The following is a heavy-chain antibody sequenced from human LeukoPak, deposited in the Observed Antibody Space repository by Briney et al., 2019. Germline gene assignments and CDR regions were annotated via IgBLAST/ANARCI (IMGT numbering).Heavy chain of an antibody. V-gene: IGHV1-2*02. Sequence: GASVKVSCKASGYTFTGYYMHWVRQAPRQGLEWMGWINPNSGGTNYAQKFQGRVTMARDTSISTAYMELSSLRSDDTAVYYCARDRAVATIGGVDYWGQGTLVTVSS. D-gene: IGHD5-12*01. CDR1: GYTFTGYY. CDR2: INPNSGGT. J-gene: IGHJ4*02. CDR3: ARDRAVATIGGVDY.